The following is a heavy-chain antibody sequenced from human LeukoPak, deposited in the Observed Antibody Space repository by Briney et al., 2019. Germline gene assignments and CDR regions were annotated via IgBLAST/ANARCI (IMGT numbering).Heavy chain of an antibody. V-gene: IGHV4-34*01. D-gene: IGHD6-13*01. CDR3: ARLEAGSSWYFDY. J-gene: IGHJ4*02. Sequence: SETLSLTCAVYGGSFSGYYWSWLRQPPGKGLEWIGEINHSGSTNYNPSLKSRVTISVDTSKNQFSLKLSSVTAADTAVYYCARLEAGSSWYFDYWGQGTLVTVSS. CDR1: GGSFSGYY. CDR2: INHSGST.